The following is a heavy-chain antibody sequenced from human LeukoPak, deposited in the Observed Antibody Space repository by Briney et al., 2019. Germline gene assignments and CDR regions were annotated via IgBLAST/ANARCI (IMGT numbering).Heavy chain of an antibody. CDR1: GIPFSSYG. J-gene: IGHJ6*03. Sequence: PWGALKLSWAASGIPFSSYGMSRGRPAPGEGLEWVLSNCCTGGTTYYADSVKGRFTISRDNSKNTLYLQMNSLRAEDTAVYYCARVKAHSSSWYLHAPLYYYYMDVWGKGTTVTISS. CDR3: ARVKAHSSSWYLHAPLYYYYMDV. V-gene: IGHV3-23*01. D-gene: IGHD6-13*01. CDR2: NCCTGGTT.